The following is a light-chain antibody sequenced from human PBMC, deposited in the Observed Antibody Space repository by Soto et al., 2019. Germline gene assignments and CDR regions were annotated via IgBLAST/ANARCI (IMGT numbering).Light chain of an antibody. Sequence: QSALTQPPSASGSPGQSVTISCTGTSSDVGGYNYVSWYPQHPGKAPKLMIYEVSKRPSGVPDRFSGSKSGNTASLTVSGLQAEDEADYYCNSYAGSNNWVFGGGTKVTVL. CDR2: EVS. CDR3: NSYAGSNNWV. V-gene: IGLV2-8*01. J-gene: IGLJ3*02. CDR1: SSDVGGYNY.